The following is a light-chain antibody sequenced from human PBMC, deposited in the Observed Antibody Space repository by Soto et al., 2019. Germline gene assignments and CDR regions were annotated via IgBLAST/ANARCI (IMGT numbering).Light chain of an antibody. CDR2: GAS. V-gene: IGKV3-20*01. CDR3: QQYCSSPEWT. CDR1: QRVSSNY. J-gene: IGKJ1*01. Sequence: TQSPGTLSLSPGERATLSCRASQRVSSNYLAWYQQKPGQAPRLLIYGASSRATGIPDRFSGSGSGTDFTLTISRLEPEDFAVYYCQQYCSSPEWTFGQGTKVDIK.